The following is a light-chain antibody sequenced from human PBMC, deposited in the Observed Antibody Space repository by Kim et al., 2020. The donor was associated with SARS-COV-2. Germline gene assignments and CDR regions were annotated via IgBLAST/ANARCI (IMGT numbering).Light chain of an antibody. CDR3: KSRDSSGNHWV. J-gene: IGLJ3*02. V-gene: IGLV3-19*01. Sequence: SSELTQDPAVSVALGQTVRITCQGDSLRRYYASWYQQKPGQAPVLVIYGKNNRPSGIPDRFSGSSSGNTASLTITGAQAEDEADYYCKSRDSSGNHWVFG. CDR1: SLRRYY. CDR2: GKN.